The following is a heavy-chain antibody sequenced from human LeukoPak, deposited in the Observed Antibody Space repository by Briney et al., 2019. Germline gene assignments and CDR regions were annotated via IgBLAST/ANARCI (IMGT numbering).Heavy chain of an antibody. J-gene: IGHJ5*02. CDR3: ARDRGYCSGGSCYRWFDP. Sequence: ETLSLTCTVSGGSISSSSYYWGWIRQPPGKGLEWIGSIYYSGRTYYNPSLKSRVTISVDTSKNQFSLKLSSVTAADTAVYYCARDRGYCSGGSCYRWFDPWGQGTLVTVSS. CDR1: GGSISSSSYY. D-gene: IGHD2-15*01. CDR2: IYYSGRT. V-gene: IGHV4-39*07.